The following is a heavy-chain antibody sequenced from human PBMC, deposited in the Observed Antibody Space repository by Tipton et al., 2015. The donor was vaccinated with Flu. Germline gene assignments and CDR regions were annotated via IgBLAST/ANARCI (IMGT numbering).Heavy chain of an antibody. J-gene: IGHJ3*02. CDR3: ARVWKFYASVWGSTHDVFDI. Sequence: GLVKPSETLSLTCSVSGGSVYSQNYYWSWLRQSPGKGLEWIGSISYSGSTNYRPSLKRRVTISADTSRNQVSLRLNSATAADTAVYFCARVWKFYASVWGSTHDVFDIWGQEARVTVSS. CDR1: GGSVYSQNYY. CDR2: ISYSGST. V-gene: IGHV4-61*01. D-gene: IGHD3-16*01.